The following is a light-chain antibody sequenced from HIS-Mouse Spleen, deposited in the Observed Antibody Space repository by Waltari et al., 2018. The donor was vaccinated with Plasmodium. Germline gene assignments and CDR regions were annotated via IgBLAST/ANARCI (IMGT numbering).Light chain of an antibody. Sequence: EIVLTQSPGTLSLSPGERATLSCRASQRVSSSYLAWYQQKPGQAPRLRSYGASSRANGIPDRLSGSGSGTDFTLTISRLEPEDFAVYYCQQYGSSPQITFGGGTKVEIK. CDR2: GAS. CDR3: QQYGSSPQIT. V-gene: IGKV3-20*01. CDR1: QRVSSSY. J-gene: IGKJ4*01.